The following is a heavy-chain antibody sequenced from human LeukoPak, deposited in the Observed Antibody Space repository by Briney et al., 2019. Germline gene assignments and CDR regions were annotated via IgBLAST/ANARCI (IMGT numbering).Heavy chain of an antibody. Sequence: PGGSLRLSCAASGFTFTTFTMNWVRQAPGKGLEWVSAINRGGGGTYYADFVKGRFTISRDNSENTLYLQVNSLRAEDTATYYCAKGTERYREVSSFDSWGQGTQVTVSS. CDR2: INRGGGGT. V-gene: IGHV3-23*01. CDR3: AKGTERYREVSSFDS. J-gene: IGHJ4*02. D-gene: IGHD3-10*01. CDR1: GFTFTTFT.